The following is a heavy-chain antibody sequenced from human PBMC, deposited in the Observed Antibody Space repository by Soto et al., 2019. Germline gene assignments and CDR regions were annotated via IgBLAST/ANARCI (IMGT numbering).Heavy chain of an antibody. CDR2: ISAYNGNT. Sequence: ASVKVSCKASGYTFTSYGISWVRQAPGQGLEWMGWISAYNGNTNYAQKLQGRVTMTTDTSTSTAYMELRSLRSDDTAVYYCARDSPAPRGYYDSSGYSPIDYWGRGPLITVSS. CDR1: GYTFTSYG. J-gene: IGHJ4*02. V-gene: IGHV1-18*04. CDR3: ARDSPAPRGYYDSSGYSPIDY. D-gene: IGHD3-22*01.